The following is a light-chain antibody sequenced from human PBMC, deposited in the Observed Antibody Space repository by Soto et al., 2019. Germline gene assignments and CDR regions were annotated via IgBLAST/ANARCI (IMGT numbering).Light chain of an antibody. CDR2: DAS. Sequence: EVVLTQSPATLSLSPGERATLSCGASHSVSGNYLAWYQQKPGLAPRLLIYDASTRATGIPDRFSGSGSGTDFTLTISRLEPEDFAVYYCQQYSTTLWTFGQGTKVEIK. CDR1: HSVSGNY. V-gene: IGKV3D-20*01. J-gene: IGKJ1*01. CDR3: QQYSTTLWT.